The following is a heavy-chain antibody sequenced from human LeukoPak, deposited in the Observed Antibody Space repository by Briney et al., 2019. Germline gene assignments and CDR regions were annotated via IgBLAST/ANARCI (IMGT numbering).Heavy chain of an antibody. CDR1: GFTFSSYE. D-gene: IGHD1-26*01. CDR2: ISSSGSTI. CDR3: ARDREEYSGSYRY. Sequence: GGSLRLSCAASGFTFSSYEMNWVRQAPGKGLEWVSYISSSGSTIYYADSVKGRFTISRDNAKNSLYLQMNSLRAEGTAVYYCARDREEYSGSYRYWGQGTLVTVSS. V-gene: IGHV3-48*03. J-gene: IGHJ4*02.